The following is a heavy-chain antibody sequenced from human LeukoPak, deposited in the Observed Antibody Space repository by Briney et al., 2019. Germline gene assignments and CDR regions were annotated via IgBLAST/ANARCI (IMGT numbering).Heavy chain of an antibody. Sequence: AGGSLRLSCAASGFTFSSYGMHWVRQAPGKGLEWVAVIWYDGSNKYYADSVKGRFTISRDNSKNTLYLQMNSLRAEDTAVYYCAKDLENYGSASYRGAFDIWGQGTMVTVSS. D-gene: IGHD3-10*01. CDR3: AKDLENYGSASYRGAFDI. CDR2: IWYDGSNK. V-gene: IGHV3-33*06. CDR1: GFTFSSYG. J-gene: IGHJ3*02.